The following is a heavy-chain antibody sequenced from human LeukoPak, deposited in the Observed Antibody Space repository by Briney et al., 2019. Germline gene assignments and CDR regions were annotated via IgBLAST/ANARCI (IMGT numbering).Heavy chain of an antibody. CDR2: IIPSDGST. Sequence: ASVKVSCKASGYSFTRYFIHWVRQAPGQGLEWMGIIIPSDGSTSYAQKFQGRVTMTRDTSTSTVYMELSSLRSEDAAVYYCARGKVVTMVRGVIITYFDYWGQGTLVTVSS. J-gene: IGHJ4*02. CDR1: GYSFTRYF. CDR3: ARGKVVTMVRGVIITYFDY. D-gene: IGHD3-10*01. V-gene: IGHV1-46*01.